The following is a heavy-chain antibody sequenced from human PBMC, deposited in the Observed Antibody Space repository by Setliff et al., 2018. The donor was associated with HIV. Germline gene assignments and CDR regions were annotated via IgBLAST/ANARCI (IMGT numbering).Heavy chain of an antibody. CDR2: VKQDGTET. Sequence: PGGSLRLSCAASGFRFRSYWMSWVRQAPGKGLESVANVKQDGTETLYVDSVKGRFTISRDNANNLVYLQMNSLRVEDTAVYYCADPPSGYWGQGTLVTSPQ. J-gene: IGHJ4*02. D-gene: IGHD3-10*01. CDR1: GFRFRSYW. CDR3: ADPPSGY. V-gene: IGHV3-7*01.